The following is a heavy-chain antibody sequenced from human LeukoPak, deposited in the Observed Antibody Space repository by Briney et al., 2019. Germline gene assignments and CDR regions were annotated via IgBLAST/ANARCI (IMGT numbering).Heavy chain of an antibody. Sequence: PGGSLRLSRAASGFTFSSYGMHWVRQAPGKGLEWVAVIWYDGSNKYYADSVKGRFTISRDNSKNTLYLQMNSLRAEDTAVYYCARDNYGGSSWYYFDYWGQGTLVTVSS. J-gene: IGHJ4*02. CDR1: GFTFSSYG. V-gene: IGHV3-33*01. D-gene: IGHD6-13*01. CDR2: IWYDGSNK. CDR3: ARDNYGGSSWYYFDY.